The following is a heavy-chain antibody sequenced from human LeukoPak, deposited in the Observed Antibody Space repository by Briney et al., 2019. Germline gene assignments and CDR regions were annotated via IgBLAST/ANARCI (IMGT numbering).Heavy chain of an antibody. Sequence: GESLKISCKGSGYNFTTYRIGWVRQMPGKGLEWMGIIYPGDSDTRYSPSFQGQVTISADKSISTAYLQWSSLKASDTAMYYCARLPSYDYGDYGHFDYWGQGTLVTVSS. V-gene: IGHV5-51*01. CDR3: ARLPSYDYGDYGHFDY. D-gene: IGHD4-17*01. CDR2: IYPGDSDT. J-gene: IGHJ4*02. CDR1: GYNFTTYR.